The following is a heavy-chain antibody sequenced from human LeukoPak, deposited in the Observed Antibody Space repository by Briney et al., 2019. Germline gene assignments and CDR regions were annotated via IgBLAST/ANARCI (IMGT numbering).Heavy chain of an antibody. J-gene: IGHJ4*02. CDR1: GFTFSSYA. CDR3: AKDKGTVTPLYFDY. V-gene: IGHV3-23*01. CDR2: ISGSGDNT. D-gene: IGHD4-17*01. Sequence: GGSLRLSCAASGFTFSSYAMSWVRQAPGKGLEWVSAISGSGDNTYYADPVKGRFTISRDNSKNTLYLQMNSLRAEDTAVHYCAKDKGTVTPLYFDYWGQGTLVTVSS.